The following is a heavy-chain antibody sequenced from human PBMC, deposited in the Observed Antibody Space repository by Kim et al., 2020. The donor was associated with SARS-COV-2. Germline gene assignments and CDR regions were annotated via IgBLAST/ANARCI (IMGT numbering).Heavy chain of an antibody. V-gene: IGHV3-23*05. Sequence: GGSLRLSCAASKFTFSNYLMTWVRQAPGKGLEWVSSISTSGKSTYYALSMRGRFTISRDNSENTVYLHLHSLSAEDTAIYYCAATSAAPGCWRQGT. CDR3: AATSAAPGC. D-gene: IGHD2-15*01. J-gene: IGHJ4*02. CDR1: KFTFSNYL. CDR2: ISTSGKST.